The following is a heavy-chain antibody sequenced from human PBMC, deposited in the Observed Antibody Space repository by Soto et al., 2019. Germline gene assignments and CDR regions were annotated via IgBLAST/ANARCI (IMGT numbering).Heavy chain of an antibody. D-gene: IGHD3-10*01. V-gene: IGHV4-30-4*01. CDR2: IYYSGST. J-gene: IGHJ5*02. Sequence: QVQLQESGPGLVKPSQTLSLTCTVSGGSISSGDYYWSWIRQPPGKGLEWIGYIYYSGSTYYNPSLKSRVTISVDTSKNQFSLKLSSVTAADTAVYYCARAQEGSGSYYSLDPWGQGTLVTVSS. CDR1: GGSISSGDYY. CDR3: ARAQEGSGSYYSLDP.